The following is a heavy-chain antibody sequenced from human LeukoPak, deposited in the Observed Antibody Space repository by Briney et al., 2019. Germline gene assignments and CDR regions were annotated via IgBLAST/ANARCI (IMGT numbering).Heavy chain of an antibody. D-gene: IGHD3-22*01. V-gene: IGHV3-23*01. CDR1: GFTFSRYA. Sequence: GGSLRLSCAASGFTFSRYAMSWVPQAPGQGLEWVSAISGSGGSTYYGDSVKGRFTISRDNSKNMLYLQRNSLRAEDTAVYYCVKDQGFYYDSSVYYWGQGTLVTVSS. CDR2: ISGSGGST. CDR3: VKDQGFYYDSSVYY. J-gene: IGHJ4*02.